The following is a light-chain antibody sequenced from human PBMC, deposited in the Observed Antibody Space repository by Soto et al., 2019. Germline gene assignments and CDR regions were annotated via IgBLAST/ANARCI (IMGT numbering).Light chain of an antibody. V-gene: IGKV3-15*01. J-gene: IGKJ5*01. CDR3: QQYNNWPS. Sequence: EVVMTQSPATLSVSPGERATLSCRASQTVSRNLAWYQQRPGQAPRLLIYDLSNRATGVPARFSGSGSETEFTLTIRSLQSEDVAVYFCQQYNNWPSFGQGTRLEIK. CDR1: QTVSRN. CDR2: DLS.